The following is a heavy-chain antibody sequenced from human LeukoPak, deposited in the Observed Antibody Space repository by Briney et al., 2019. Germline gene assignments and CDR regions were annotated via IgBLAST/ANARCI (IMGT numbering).Heavy chain of an antibody. V-gene: IGHV1-24*01. Sequence: GASVKVSCKVSGYSLTEASTHWVRQAPGKGLEWMGGFDPEDGEAIYAQKVQGRLTMTEDTSIDTAFMELRSLKSEDTAIYYCVTDIRSGWRNYWGQGTLITVSS. CDR1: GYSLTEAS. CDR3: VTDIRSGWRNY. D-gene: IGHD6-19*01. J-gene: IGHJ4*02. CDR2: FDPEDGEA.